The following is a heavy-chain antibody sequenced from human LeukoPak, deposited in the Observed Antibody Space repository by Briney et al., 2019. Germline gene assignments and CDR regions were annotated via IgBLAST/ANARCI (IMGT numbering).Heavy chain of an antibody. Sequence: PSETLSLTCSVSGGSVSNYYWSWIRQPPGKGLEWIGYIYYTGSTNYHPSLKSRITMSLDTSKNQFSLKLSSVTAADTAVYYYARRTTVTPNWFDPWGQGTLVTVSS. CDR2: IYYTGST. D-gene: IGHD4-17*01. J-gene: IGHJ5*02. CDR1: GGSVSNYY. V-gene: IGHV4-59*08. CDR3: ARRTTVTPNWFDP.